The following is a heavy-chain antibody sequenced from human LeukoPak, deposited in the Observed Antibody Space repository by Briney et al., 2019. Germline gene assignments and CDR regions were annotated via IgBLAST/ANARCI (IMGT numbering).Heavy chain of an antibody. D-gene: IGHD6-19*01. V-gene: IGHV3-30*02. CDR1: GFTFSSYG. CDR3: AKDVVGQQWLENY. CDR2: IQYDGSHK. J-gene: IGHJ4*02. Sequence: PGGSLRLSCAASGFTFSSYGMHWVRLAPGKGLEWVAFIQYDGSHKLYGDSVKGRFTISRDNSKNTLYLKMNSLRPEDTAVYYCAKDVVGQQWLENYWGQGTLVTVSS.